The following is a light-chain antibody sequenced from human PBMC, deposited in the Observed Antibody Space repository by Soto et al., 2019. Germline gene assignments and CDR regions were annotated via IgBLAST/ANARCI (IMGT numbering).Light chain of an antibody. CDR2: AAS. J-gene: IGKJ1*01. V-gene: IGKV1-27*01. Sequence: DIQMTQSPSSLSASVGDRVTITCRASQGISNRLAWWQQKPGKVPKLLIYAASTLQSGVPSRFSGSGSGTDFTLTISSVQPEDVASYYCQKYNSAPWTFGQGTKVEIK. CDR3: QKYNSAPWT. CDR1: QGISNR.